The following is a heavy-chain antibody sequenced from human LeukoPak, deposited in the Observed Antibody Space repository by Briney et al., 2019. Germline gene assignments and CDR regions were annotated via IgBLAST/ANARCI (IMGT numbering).Heavy chain of an antibody. CDR3: ARDRSYGSFDY. J-gene: IGHJ4*02. D-gene: IGHD5-18*01. CDR2: ISSSGSTI. Sequence: GGSLRLSCAASGFTFSDYYMSWIRQAPGKGLEWVSYISSSGSTIYYADSVKGRFTISRDDARNALYLQMNSLTAEDTALYHCARDRSYGSFDYWGQGTLVTVSS. V-gene: IGHV3-11*01. CDR1: GFTFSDYY.